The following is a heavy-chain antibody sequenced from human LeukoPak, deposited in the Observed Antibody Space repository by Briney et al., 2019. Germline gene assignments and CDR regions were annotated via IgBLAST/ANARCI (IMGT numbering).Heavy chain of an antibody. V-gene: IGHV4-34*01. CDR3: ASLPIAAAGTWTYYFDY. D-gene: IGHD6-13*01. CDR2: INHSGST. J-gene: IGHJ4*02. CDR1: AGSFSGYY. Sequence: SETLSLTCAVYAGSFSGYYWSWIRQPPGKGLEWIGEINHSGSTNYNPSLKSRVTISVDTSKNQFSLKLSSVTAAVTGVYYCASLPIAAAGTWTYYFDYWGQGTLVTVSS.